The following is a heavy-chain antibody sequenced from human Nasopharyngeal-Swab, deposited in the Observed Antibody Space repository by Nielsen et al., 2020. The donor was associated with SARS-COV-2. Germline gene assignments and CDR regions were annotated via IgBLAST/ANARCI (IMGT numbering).Heavy chain of an antibody. J-gene: IGHJ4*02. CDR2: ISSSGSTI. V-gene: IGHV3-11*04. D-gene: IGHD3-22*01. Sequence: WIRQPPGKGLEWVSYISSSGSTIYYADSVKGRFTISRDNSKNTLYLQMNSLRAEDTAVYYCAKDPRPTYDSSGYGLDYWGQGTLVTVSS. CDR3: AKDPRPTYDSSGYGLDY.